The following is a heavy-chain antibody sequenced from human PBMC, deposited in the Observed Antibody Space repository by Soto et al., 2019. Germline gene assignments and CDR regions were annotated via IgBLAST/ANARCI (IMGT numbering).Heavy chain of an antibody. Sequence: GGSLRLSCAASGFTFDDYAMHWVRQAPGKGLEWVSGISWNSGSIGYADSVKGRFTISRDNAKNSLYLQMNSLRAEDTALYYCAKDGKVGAPNDAFDIWGQGTMVTVSS. V-gene: IGHV3-9*01. CDR1: GFTFDDYA. CDR2: ISWNSGSI. CDR3: AKDGKVGAPNDAFDI. J-gene: IGHJ3*02. D-gene: IGHD1-26*01.